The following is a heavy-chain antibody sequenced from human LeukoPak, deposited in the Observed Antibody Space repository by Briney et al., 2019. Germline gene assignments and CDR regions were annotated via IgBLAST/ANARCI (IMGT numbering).Heavy chain of an antibody. J-gene: IGHJ4*02. D-gene: IGHD5-18*01. Sequence: VSGISWNSGSIGYADSVKGRFTISRDNAKNSLYLQMNSLRAEDTALYYCAKADTAMAPPDYWGQGTLVTVSS. CDR2: ISWNSGSI. CDR3: AKADTAMAPPDY. V-gene: IGHV3-9*01.